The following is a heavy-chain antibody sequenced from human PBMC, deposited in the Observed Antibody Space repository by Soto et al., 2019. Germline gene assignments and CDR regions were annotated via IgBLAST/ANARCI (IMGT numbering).Heavy chain of an antibody. J-gene: IGHJ3*02. CDR1: GYTFTSYY. CDR2: INPSGGST. V-gene: IGHV1-46*01. CDR3: ARVGSSGSRAAKAAFDI. Sequence: ASVEVSCKASGYTFTSYYIHWVRQAPGQGLEWMGIINPSGGSTSYAQKFQGRVTMTRDTSTSTVYMELSSLRSEDTAVYYCARVGSSGSRAAKAAFDIWGQGTMVTVSS. D-gene: IGHD3-22*01.